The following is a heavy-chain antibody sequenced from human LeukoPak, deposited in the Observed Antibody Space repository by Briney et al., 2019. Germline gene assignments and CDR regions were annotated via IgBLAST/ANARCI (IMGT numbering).Heavy chain of an antibody. Sequence: SETLSLTCTVSGGSISSYYWSWIRQPPGKGLDWIGYIYYTGSTKYNPSLNSRVTISVDTSKNQFSLELRSVTAADTAVYYCTRVEVHSQSDYWGQGTLVTVSS. D-gene: IGHD1-1*01. V-gene: IGHV4-59*01. CDR1: GGSISSYY. CDR2: IYYTGST. J-gene: IGHJ4*02. CDR3: TRVEVHSQSDY.